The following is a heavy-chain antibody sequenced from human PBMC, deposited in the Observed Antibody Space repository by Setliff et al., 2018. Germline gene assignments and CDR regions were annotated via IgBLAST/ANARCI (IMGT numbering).Heavy chain of an antibody. D-gene: IGHD6-19*01. J-gene: IGHJ4*02. Sequence: GGSLRLSCAASGFTFSSYGMHWVRQAPGKGLEWVAVIWCDGSNKYYADSVKGRFTISRDNSKNTLYLQMNSLRAEDTAVYYCARGSSGWYGLTDYWGQGTLVTVSS. CDR1: GFTFSSYG. CDR3: ARGSSGWYGLTDY. CDR2: IWCDGSNK. V-gene: IGHV3-33*01.